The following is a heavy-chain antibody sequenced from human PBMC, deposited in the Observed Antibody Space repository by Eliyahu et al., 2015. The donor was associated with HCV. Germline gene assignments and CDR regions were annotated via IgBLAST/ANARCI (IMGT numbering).Heavy chain of an antibody. V-gene: IGHV4-34*01. J-gene: IGHJ6*02. CDR2: IFPGGGT. Sequence: EKGLESIGKIFPGGGTHYNPSLNSRVTISLDTSKNQFSLKLSSVTAADTAVYHCARGRVVKAGATVYHHAMDVWGQGTTVTVSS. D-gene: IGHD2-15*01. CDR3: ARGRVVKAGATVYHHAMDV.